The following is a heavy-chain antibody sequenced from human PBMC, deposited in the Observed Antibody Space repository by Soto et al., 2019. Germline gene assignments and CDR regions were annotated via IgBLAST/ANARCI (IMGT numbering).Heavy chain of an antibody. CDR1: GGSISSASYY. CDR2: ISGRGDDA. CDR3: AGPGYSSRDY. D-gene: IGHD5-18*01. J-gene: IGHJ4*02. Sequence: HPSETLSLTCTVSGGSISSASYYWAWIRQPPGKGLEWVSAISGRGDDADYADSVKGRFTISRDNSKNTLYLQMNSLRAGDTAVYYCAGPGYSSRDYWGQGTLVT. V-gene: IGHV3-23*01.